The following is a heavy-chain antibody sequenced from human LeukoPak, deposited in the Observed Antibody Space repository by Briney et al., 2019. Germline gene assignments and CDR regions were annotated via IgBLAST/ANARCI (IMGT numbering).Heavy chain of an antibody. CDR3: ARGSPYCTNGVCYHYYYMDV. CDR2: IYYSGST. J-gene: IGHJ6*03. D-gene: IGHD2-8*01. Sequence: PSETLSLTCTVSGGSISSSSYYWGWIRQPPGKGLEWIGSIYYSGSTYYNPSLKSRVTTSVDTSKNQFSLKLSSVTAADTAVYYCARGSPYCTNGVCYHYYYMDVWGKGTTVTVSS. CDR1: GGSISSSSYY. V-gene: IGHV4-39*07.